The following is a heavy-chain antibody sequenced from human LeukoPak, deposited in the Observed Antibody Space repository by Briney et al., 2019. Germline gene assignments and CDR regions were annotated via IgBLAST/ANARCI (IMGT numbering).Heavy chain of an antibody. J-gene: IGHJ5*02. CDR1: GYTFTSYD. CDR2: MNPNSGNT. Sequence: ASVKVSCKASGYTFTSYDINWVRQATGQGLEWMGWMNPNSGNTGYAQKFQGRVTITRNTSISTAYMELSSLRSEDTAVYYCARASHIAARPYNWFDPWGQGILVTVSS. D-gene: IGHD6-6*01. CDR3: ARASHIAARPYNWFDP. V-gene: IGHV1-8*03.